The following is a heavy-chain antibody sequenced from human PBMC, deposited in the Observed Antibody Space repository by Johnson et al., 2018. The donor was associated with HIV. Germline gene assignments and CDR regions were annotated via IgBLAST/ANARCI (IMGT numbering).Heavy chain of an antibody. J-gene: IGHJ3*02. D-gene: IGHD4-17*01. CDR3: ARVLGDYAYHI. Sequence: QVQLVESGGGLVKPGGSLRLSCAASGFTFNDYYMNWMRQAPGKGLEWVAVIWYDGSNEHYADSVNGRFTISRDNARNTLYLQMNILRAEDTAVYHCARVLGDYAYHIWGQGTMVTVSS. CDR2: IWYDGSNE. CDR1: GFTFNDYY. V-gene: IGHV3-33*08.